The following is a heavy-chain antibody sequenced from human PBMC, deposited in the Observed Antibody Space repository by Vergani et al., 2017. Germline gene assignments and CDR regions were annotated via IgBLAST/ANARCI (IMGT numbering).Heavy chain of an antibody. D-gene: IGHD2-15*01. J-gene: IGHJ4*02. CDR2: NYYSGST. CDR3: ARVGGPYSPFDY. V-gene: IGHV4-39*07. Sequence: QLQLQESGPGLVKPSETLSLTCTVSGGSISSSSYYWGWIRQPPGKGLEWIGSNYYSGSTYYNPSLKSRVTISVDTSKNQFSLKLSSVTAADTAVYYCARVGGPYSPFDYWGQGTLVTVSS. CDR1: GGSISSSSYY.